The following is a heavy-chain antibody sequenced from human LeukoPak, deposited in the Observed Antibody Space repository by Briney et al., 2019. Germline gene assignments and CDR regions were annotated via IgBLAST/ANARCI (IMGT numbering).Heavy chain of an antibody. CDR3: VREPRLGPYYYYMDV. J-gene: IGHJ6*03. D-gene: IGHD3/OR15-3a*01. Sequence: GGSLRLSCVASGFTFSSYTMNWVRQAPGKGLEWLSSITGSSVYIYYADSVKGRFTISRDNAKNSLYLQMNSLRVEETAVYYCVREPRLGPYYYYMDVWGKGTTVTVSS. V-gene: IGHV3-21*01. CDR1: GFTFSSYT. CDR2: ITGSSVYI.